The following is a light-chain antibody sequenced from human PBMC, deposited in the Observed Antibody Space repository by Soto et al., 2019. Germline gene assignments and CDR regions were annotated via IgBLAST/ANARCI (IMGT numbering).Light chain of an antibody. CDR3: QSYDIKLSSPV. V-gene: IGLV1-40*01. CDR2: AYT. Sequence: QSVLTQPPSVSGAPGQRVTISCAGNTSNIGAGYDVHWYQQFPGTAPRLVIHAYTNRPSGVPDRFSGSKSGTSASLAITGLQADDEADYHCQSYDIKLSSPVFGGGTKLTVL. J-gene: IGLJ2*01. CDR1: TSNIGAGYD.